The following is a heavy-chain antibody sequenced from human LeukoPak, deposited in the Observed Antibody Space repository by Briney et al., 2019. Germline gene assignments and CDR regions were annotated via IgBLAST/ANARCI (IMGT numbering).Heavy chain of an antibody. Sequence: GGSLRLSCAASGFTFSSYGMHWVRQAPGKGLEWVAVISYDGSNKYYADSVRGRFTISRDNSKNTLYLQMNSLRAEDTAVYYCAKDSVAVAGDYWGQGTLVTVSS. CDR2: ISYDGSNK. CDR3: AKDSVAVAGDY. J-gene: IGHJ4*02. D-gene: IGHD6-19*01. V-gene: IGHV3-30*18. CDR1: GFTFSSYG.